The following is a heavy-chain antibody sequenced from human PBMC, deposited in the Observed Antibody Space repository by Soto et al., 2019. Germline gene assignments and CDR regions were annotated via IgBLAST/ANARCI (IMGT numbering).Heavy chain of an antibody. CDR2: IIPIFGTA. V-gene: IGHV1-69*12. CDR1: GGTFSSYA. D-gene: IGHD3-22*01. J-gene: IGHJ5*02. Sequence: QVQLVQPGAEVKKPGSSVKVSCKASGGTFSSYAISWVRQAPGQGLEWMGGIIPIFGTANYAQKFQGRVTITADESTSTAYMELSSLRSEDTAVYYCARGSDYDSSGYYYSWFDPWGQGTLVTVSS. CDR3: ARGSDYDSSGYYYSWFDP.